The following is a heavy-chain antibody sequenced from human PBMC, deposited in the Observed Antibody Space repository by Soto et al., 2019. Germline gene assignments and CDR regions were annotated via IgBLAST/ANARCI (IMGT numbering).Heavy chain of an antibody. CDR2: IYYSGST. CDR1: RGSVSSGSNY. V-gene: IGHV4-61*01. Sequence: SETLALTCTVSRGSVSSGSNYWSWIRQPPGKGLEWIGDIYYSGSTNYNPSLKSRVTISVDTSKNQFSLKLSSVTAADTAEYYCARVLPHSYDISGYCLVPNYLNYSDKGPLGTV. CDR3: ARVLPHSYDISGYCLVPNYLNY. D-gene: IGHD3-22*01. J-gene: IGHJ4*02.